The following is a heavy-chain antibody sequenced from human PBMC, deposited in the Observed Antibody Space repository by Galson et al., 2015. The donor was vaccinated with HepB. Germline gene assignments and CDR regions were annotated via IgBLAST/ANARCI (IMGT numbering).Heavy chain of an antibody. D-gene: IGHD6-6*01. V-gene: IGHV3-7*01. CDR1: GFTCSRYW. J-gene: IGHJ3*02. CDR2: IKQDGREK. CDR3: ARGFRRMSVAFDI. Sequence: SLRLSCAASGFTCSRYWMSWVRQAPGKGREWVANIKQDGREKYYVDSVKGRFTISRDNAKNSLFLQTNRLRAEDTAVYYCARGFRRMSVAFDIWGQGTMVTVSS.